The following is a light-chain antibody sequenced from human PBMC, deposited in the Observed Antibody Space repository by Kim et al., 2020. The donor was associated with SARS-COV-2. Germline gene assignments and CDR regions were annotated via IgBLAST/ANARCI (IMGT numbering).Light chain of an antibody. CDR2: QDV. CDR1: ALSKKY. CDR3: QSADTSGTSVL. V-gene: IGLV3-25*03. Sequence: PGQTATITCSGDALSKKYSYWYQQKPGQAPVLTIYQDVERPSGIPERFSGSTSGTTVTLTIIAVQAEDEADYYCQSADTSGTSVLFGGGTQLTVL. J-gene: IGLJ2*01.